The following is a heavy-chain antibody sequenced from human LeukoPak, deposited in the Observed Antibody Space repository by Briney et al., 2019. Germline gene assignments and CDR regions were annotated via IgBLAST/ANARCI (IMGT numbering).Heavy chain of an antibody. V-gene: IGHV3-30-3*01. J-gene: IGHJ4*02. CDR3: ARGATRFDY. CDR2: ISYDGSNK. D-gene: IGHD1-1*01. Sequence: GRSLRLSCAASGFTFSSYAMHWVRQAPGKGLEWVAVISYDGSNKYYADSVKGRFTISRDNSKNTLYLQMNSLRAEDTAVYYCARGATRFDYWGQGTLVTVSS. CDR1: GFTFSSYA.